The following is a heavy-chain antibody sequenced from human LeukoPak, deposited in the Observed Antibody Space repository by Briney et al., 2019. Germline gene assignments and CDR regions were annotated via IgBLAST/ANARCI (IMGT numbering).Heavy chain of an antibody. CDR3: ARITGGDRPDRNTFDP. J-gene: IGHJ5*02. D-gene: IGHD2-21*01. Sequence: ASMTVSCKASGSSAYTFNNYDVAWVRQAPGQGLEWMGWMNPKSGNTGYAQKFQGRVTLTRDTSITTAYMELSGLTPEDTAVYYCARITGGDRPDRNTFDPWGQGTLVTVSS. V-gene: IGHV1-8*03. CDR2: MNPKSGNT. CDR1: GSSAYTFNNYD.